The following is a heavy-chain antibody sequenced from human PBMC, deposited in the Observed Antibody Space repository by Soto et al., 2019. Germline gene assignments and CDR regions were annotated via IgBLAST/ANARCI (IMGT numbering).Heavy chain of an antibody. CDR3: ARHYYDSSGYYFFDY. CDR2: IDWDDDK. D-gene: IGHD3-22*01. Sequence: SGPTLVNPTQTLTLPCTFSGFSLSTSGMCVSWIRQPPGKALEWLALIDWDDDKYYSTSLKTRLTISKDTSKNQVVLTMTNMDPVDTATYYCARHYYDSSGYYFFDYWGQGTLVNVSS. V-gene: IGHV2-70*01. CDR1: GFSLSTSGMC. J-gene: IGHJ4*02.